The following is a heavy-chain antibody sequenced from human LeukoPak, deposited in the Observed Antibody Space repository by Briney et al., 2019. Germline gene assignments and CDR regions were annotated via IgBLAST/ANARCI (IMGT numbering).Heavy chain of an antibody. Sequence: SETLSLTCTVSGGSISSGSYYWSWIRQPAGKGLEWSGRIYTSGSTNYNPSLKSRVTISVDTSKNQFSLKLSSVTAADTAVYYCERSYYYDSSGYYYGSDYWGQGTLVTVSS. CDR1: GGSISSGSYY. CDR3: ERSYYYDSSGYYYGSDY. V-gene: IGHV4-61*02. D-gene: IGHD3-22*01. CDR2: IYTSGST. J-gene: IGHJ4*02.